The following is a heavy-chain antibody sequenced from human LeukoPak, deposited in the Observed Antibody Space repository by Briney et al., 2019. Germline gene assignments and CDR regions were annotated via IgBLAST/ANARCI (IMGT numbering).Heavy chain of an antibody. D-gene: IGHD6-6*01. J-gene: IGHJ4*02. Sequence: PGRSLRLSCAASGFTFSDYGILWVRQAPGQGLEWVALIWYDGSKKYYADSVKGRFTISRDNTKNTLYLQLNSLRADDTAVYYCARAHSSSSTFDLWGQGTLVTVSS. CDR2: IWYDGSKK. CDR3: ARAHSSSSTFDL. V-gene: IGHV3-33*01. CDR1: GFTFSDYG.